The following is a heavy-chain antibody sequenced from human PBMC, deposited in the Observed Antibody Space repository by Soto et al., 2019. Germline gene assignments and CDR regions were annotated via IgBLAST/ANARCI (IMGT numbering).Heavy chain of an antibody. J-gene: IGHJ4*02. D-gene: IGHD3-9*01. V-gene: IGHV3-23*01. CDR1: GFTFSMYA. CDR3: ARGRDDRRTDY. Sequence: EVQLLESGGGLVQPGGSVRLSCAASGFTFSMYAMTWVRQAPGKGLKWVSVITGSGRSTYYTDSVRGRFTISRDNSKDMVSLQMNSLRAEDTAVYYCARGRDDRRTDYWGQGTLVTVSS. CDR2: ITGSGRST.